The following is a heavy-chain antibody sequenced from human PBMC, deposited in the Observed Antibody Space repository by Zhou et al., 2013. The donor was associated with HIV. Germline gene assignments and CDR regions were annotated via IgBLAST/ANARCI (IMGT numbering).Heavy chain of an antibody. CDR3: AKDLFLTGYQVYLFDY. J-gene: IGHJ4*02. V-gene: IGHV1-46*01. Sequence: VQLVQSGAEVKKPGASVTVSCKASGYTFTNYYIHWVRQAPGQGLEWMGTVNPSGGSTSYAQKFQGRVTMTRDTSTSTVYMELSSLTSEDTAVYYCAKDLFLTGYQVYLFDYWAREPWSPSPQ. CDR1: GYTFTNYY. CDR2: VNPSGGST. D-gene: IGHD3-9*01.